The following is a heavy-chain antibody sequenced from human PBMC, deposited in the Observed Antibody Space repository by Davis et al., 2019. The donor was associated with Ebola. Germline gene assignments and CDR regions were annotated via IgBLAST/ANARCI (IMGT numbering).Heavy chain of an antibody. Sequence: PGGSLRLSCAASGFTFSTYAMHWVRQAPGIGLEWVAVTASDGRNRYYADSVKGRFTISRDNSKNTLYLQMDSLRAEDTAVYFCAKGGHDIPPGTRYFDYWGQGTPVTVSS. V-gene: IGHV3-30*18. CDR2: TASDGRNR. D-gene: IGHD3-9*01. CDR1: GFTFSTYA. CDR3: AKGGHDIPPGTRYFDY. J-gene: IGHJ4*02.